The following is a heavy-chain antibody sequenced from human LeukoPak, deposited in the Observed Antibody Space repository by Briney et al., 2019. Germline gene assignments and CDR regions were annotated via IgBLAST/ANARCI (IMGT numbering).Heavy chain of an antibody. CDR2: IIPIFGTA. Sequence: GASVKVSCKASGGTFSSYAISWVRQAPGQGLEWMGGIIPIFGTANYAQKFQGRVTITADESTSTAYMELSSLRSEDTAVYYCASVRDSGAVADYYYYMDVWGKGATVTISS. CDR3: ASVRDSGAVADYYYYMDV. V-gene: IGHV1-69*13. CDR1: GGTFSSYA. D-gene: IGHD6-19*01. J-gene: IGHJ6*03.